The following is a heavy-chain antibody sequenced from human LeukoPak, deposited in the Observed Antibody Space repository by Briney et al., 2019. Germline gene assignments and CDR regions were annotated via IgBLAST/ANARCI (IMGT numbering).Heavy chain of an antibody. J-gene: IGHJ4*02. D-gene: IGHD1-26*01. V-gene: IGHV3-53*01. CDR1: GFTVTSNC. Sequence: PGGSLTLSCAASGFTVTSNCMSWVRQAPGKGLEWVSVIYSSGSTHFADSVKGRFSISRDNSKNTLYLLMSSLRLEDTAVYYCARESYGGAWGQGTLVTVSS. CDR2: IYSSGST. CDR3: ARESYGGA.